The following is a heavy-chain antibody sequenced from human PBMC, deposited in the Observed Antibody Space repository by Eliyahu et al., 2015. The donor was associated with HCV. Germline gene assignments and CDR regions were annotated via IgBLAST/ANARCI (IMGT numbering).Heavy chain of an antibody. D-gene: IGHD2-2*01. CDR1: GYTLTSYW. CDR3: ARHSTASSLSDF. V-gene: IGHV5-51*01. J-gene: IGHJ4*02. Sequence: EVQLVQSGAEVKKPGEXLKISXKXSGYTLTSYWVGWVXXMPGXGXEWMGIIYPGTSESRYSPSSQGQVTFSADRSINTTYLHWDSLKASDTATYYCARHSTASSLSDFWGQGTPVTVSS. CDR2: IYPGTSES.